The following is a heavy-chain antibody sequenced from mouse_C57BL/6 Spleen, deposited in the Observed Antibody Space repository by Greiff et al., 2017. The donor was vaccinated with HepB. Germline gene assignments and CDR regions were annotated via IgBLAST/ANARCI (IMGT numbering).Heavy chain of an antibody. Sequence: EGQRVESGGGLVKPGGSLKLSCAASGFTFSDYGMHWVRQAPEKGLEWVAYISSGSSTIYYADTVKGRFTISRDNAKNTRFLQMTSMRSEDTAMYYCASGTTGDYWGQGTTLTVSS. CDR1: GFTFSDYG. CDR3: ASGTTGDY. J-gene: IGHJ2*01. V-gene: IGHV5-17*01. CDR2: ISSGSSTI. D-gene: IGHD1-1*01.